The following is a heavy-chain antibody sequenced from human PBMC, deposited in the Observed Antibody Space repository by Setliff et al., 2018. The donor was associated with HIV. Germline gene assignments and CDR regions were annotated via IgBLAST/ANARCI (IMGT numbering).Heavy chain of an antibody. V-gene: IGHV4-59*01. CDR2: IYQIGSN. Sequence: SETLSLTCTVSAGSISSYYWSWIRQPPGKGLEWIGYIYQIGSNNYTPSLKGRVTISVDTSTDQFSLNLRSVTAADTAVYYCARALSAAGLAWFDPWGQGTLVTVSS. J-gene: IGHJ5*02. D-gene: IGHD6-13*01. CDR1: AGSISSYY. CDR3: ARALSAAGLAWFDP.